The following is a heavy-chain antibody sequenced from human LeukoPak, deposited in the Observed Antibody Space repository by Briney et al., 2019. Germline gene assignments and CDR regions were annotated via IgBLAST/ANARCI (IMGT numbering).Heavy chain of an antibody. CDR2: IYYSGST. Sequence: PSETLSLTCTVSGGSISSGDYYWGWIRQPPGKGLEWIGSIYYSGSTYYNPSLKSRVTISVDTSKNQFSLKLSSVTAADTAVYYCARHQVDTAMVIYSNAFDIWGQGTMVTVSS. CDR3: ARHQVDTAMVIYSNAFDI. D-gene: IGHD5-18*01. CDR1: GGSISSGDYY. J-gene: IGHJ3*02. V-gene: IGHV4-39*01.